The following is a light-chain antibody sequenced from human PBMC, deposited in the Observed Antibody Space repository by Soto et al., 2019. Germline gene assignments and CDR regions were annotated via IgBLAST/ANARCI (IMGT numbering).Light chain of an antibody. CDR3: SSYTSSSTVV. J-gene: IGLJ2*01. V-gene: IGLV2-14*01. CDR2: DVS. Sequence: QSVLTQPASVSGSPGQSITISCTGTSSDVGGYYYVSWYQQYPGKAPKLMIYDVSNRPSGISNRFSGSKSGNTASLTISELQAEDEADYYCSSYTSSSTVVFGGGTKVTVL. CDR1: SSDVGGYYY.